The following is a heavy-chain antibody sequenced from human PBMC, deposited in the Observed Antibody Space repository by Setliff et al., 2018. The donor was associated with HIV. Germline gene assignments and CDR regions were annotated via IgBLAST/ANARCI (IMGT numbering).Heavy chain of an antibody. CDR1: GGSISSHY. V-gene: IGHV4-59*11. D-gene: IGHD1-26*01. Sequence: SETLSLTCTVSGGSISSHYWSWIRQPPGKGLEWIGYIYYSGSTNYNPSLKSRVTISVDTSKNQFSLTLISVTAADTAVYYCARASGGNSVENGFDIWGQGTMVTV. CDR3: ARASGGNSVENGFDI. J-gene: IGHJ3*02. CDR2: IYYSGST.